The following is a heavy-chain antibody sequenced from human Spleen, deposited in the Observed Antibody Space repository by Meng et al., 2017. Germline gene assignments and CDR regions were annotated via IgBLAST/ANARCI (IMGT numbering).Heavy chain of an antibody. Sequence: QEKLRLSGQGLGKPPQTLSPTWAISGYSASSTSAVWNWIRQSPSRGLEWLGRTSYRSKWYNDYEVSGESRITINPDTSKNQFSMQLNSVTPEDTDVYFCARGVADTGLDFWGQGTLVTVSS. V-gene: IGHV6-1*01. CDR2: TSYRSKWYN. J-gene: IGHJ4*02. D-gene: IGHD1-1*01. CDR3: ARGVADTGLDF. CDR1: GYSASSTSAV.